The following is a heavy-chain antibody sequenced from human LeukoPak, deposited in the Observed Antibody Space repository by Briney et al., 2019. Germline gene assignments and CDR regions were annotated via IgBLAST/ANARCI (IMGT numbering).Heavy chain of an antibody. J-gene: IGHJ4*02. Sequence: PSETLSLTCSVSGYSIGSGYDWSWIRQPPGKGLEWIGSINYNGRPYYNPSLKSRVTISVDTSKNQFSLTLSSVTAADTAVYYCARVARCTSCFDIDYWGQGTLVTVSS. CDR3: ARVARCTSCFDIDY. D-gene: IGHD2-2*01. V-gene: IGHV4-38-2*02. CDR1: GYSIGSGYD. CDR2: INYNGRP.